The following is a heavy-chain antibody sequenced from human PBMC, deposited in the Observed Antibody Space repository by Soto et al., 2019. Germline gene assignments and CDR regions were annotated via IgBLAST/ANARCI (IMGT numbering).Heavy chain of an antibody. Sequence: GASVKVSCKASGGTFSSYVISWVRQAPGQGLEWMGGIIPIFGTANYAQKFQGRVTITADESTSTAYMELSSLRSEDTAVYYCARGIVEYSSSTPILVFWGQGTLVTVSS. V-gene: IGHV1-69*13. CDR1: GGTFSSYV. CDR3: ARGIVEYSSSTPILVF. CDR2: IIPIFGTA. D-gene: IGHD6-6*01. J-gene: IGHJ4*02.